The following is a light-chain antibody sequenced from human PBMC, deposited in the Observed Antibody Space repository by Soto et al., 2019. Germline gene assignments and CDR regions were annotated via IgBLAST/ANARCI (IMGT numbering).Light chain of an antibody. J-gene: IGKJ4*01. CDR1: QAINNY. CDR2: AAS. V-gene: IGKV1-27*01. Sequence: DIQMTQSPSSLSASVGDRVTITCRASQAINNYLAWYQQKPGKVPTLLISAASTLQSGVPSRFSGSGSGTDFTLTISSLQPDDAATYYCQKFNAVPTFGGGTKVEI. CDR3: QKFNAVPT.